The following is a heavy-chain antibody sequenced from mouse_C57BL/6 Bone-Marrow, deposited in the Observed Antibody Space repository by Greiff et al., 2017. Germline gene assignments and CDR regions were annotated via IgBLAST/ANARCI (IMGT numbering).Heavy chain of an antibody. CDR3: ARKGYYGPGVYFDY. CDR1: GYTFTSYW. J-gene: IGHJ2*01. CDR2: IHPNSGST. V-gene: IGHV1-64*01. D-gene: IGHD1-2*01. Sequence: QVQLQQPGAELVKPGASVKLSCKASGYTFTSYWMHWVKQRPGQGLEWIGMIHPNSGSTNYNEKFKSKATLTVDKSSSTAYMQLSSLTSEYAAVYDGARKGYYGPGVYFDYWGQGTALTVSS.